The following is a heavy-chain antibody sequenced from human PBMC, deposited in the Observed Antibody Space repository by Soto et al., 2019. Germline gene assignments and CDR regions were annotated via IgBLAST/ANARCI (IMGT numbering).Heavy chain of an antibody. CDR3: ARGTELARGDY. Sequence: PSETLSLTCTVSGGSISSSSYYWGWIRQPPGKGLEWIGSIYYSGSTYYNPSLKSRVTISVDTSKNQFSLKLSSVTAADTAVYYCARGTELARGDYWGQGTLVTVSS. V-gene: IGHV4-39*07. J-gene: IGHJ4*02. CDR1: GGSISSSSYY. D-gene: IGHD3-10*01. CDR2: IYYSGST.